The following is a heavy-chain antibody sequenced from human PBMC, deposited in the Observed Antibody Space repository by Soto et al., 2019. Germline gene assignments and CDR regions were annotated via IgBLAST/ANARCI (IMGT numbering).Heavy chain of an antibody. D-gene: IGHD2-2*01. CDR1: GGSISGYY. J-gene: IGHJ6*02. CDR3: ARRKRYQLNYYYYYGMDV. V-gene: IGHV4-34*01. CDR2: INHSGST. Sequence: SAALLLTCSVYGGSISGYYWSCIRHPPGKGLEWIGEINHSGSTNYNPSLKSRVTISVDTSKNQFSLKLSSVTAADTAVYYCARRKRYQLNYYYYYGMDVWGQGTTVTVSS.